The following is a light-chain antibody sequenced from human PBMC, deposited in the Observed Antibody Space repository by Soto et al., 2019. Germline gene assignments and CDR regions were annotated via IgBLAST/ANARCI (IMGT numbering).Light chain of an antibody. CDR3: QQYGASPWT. CDR2: AAS. J-gene: IGKJ1*01. CDR1: QSVSNNY. Sequence: EIVLTQSPGTLSLSPGEGATLSCRASQSVSNNYLAWYQQKPGQAPRLLIYAASNRAAGIPDRFSGSGSGSDFTLTISRLEPEDFAVYYCQQYGASPWTFGQGSKVEIK. V-gene: IGKV3-20*01.